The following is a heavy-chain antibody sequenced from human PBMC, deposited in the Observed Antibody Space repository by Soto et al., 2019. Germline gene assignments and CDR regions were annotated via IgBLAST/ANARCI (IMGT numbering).Heavy chain of an antibody. J-gene: IGHJ4*01. CDR3: ARDGGRLTTNLY. V-gene: IGHV1-18*01. CDR2: ISGYNDNT. CDR1: GYTFTSYC. D-gene: IGHD4-17*01. Sequence: ASVKVSCKASGYTFTSYCISWVRQAPGQGLEWMGWISGYNDNTIYAQKLQGRVTMTTDTSTTTAYMELRSLRSDDTAVYYCARDGGRLTTNLYWGHGTLVTVS.